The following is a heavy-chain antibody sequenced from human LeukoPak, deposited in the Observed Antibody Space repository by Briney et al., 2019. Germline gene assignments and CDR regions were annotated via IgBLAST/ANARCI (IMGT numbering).Heavy chain of an antibody. V-gene: IGHV4-59*01. CDR2: IYYSGST. Sequence: ASEILSLTCTVSGGSISSYYWSWIRQPPGKGLEWIGYIYYSGSTNYNPSLKSRVTISVDTSKNQFSLKLSSVTAADTAVYYCARELGGEFDPWGQGTLVTVSS. D-gene: IGHD3-16*01. CDR3: ARELGGEFDP. J-gene: IGHJ5*02. CDR1: GGSISSYY.